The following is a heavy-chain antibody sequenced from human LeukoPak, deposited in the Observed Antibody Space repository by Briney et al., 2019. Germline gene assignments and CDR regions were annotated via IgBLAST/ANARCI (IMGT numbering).Heavy chain of an antibody. V-gene: IGHV3-21*01. Sequence: PGGSLRLSCAASGFTFSNYSMNWVRQAPGKGLEWVSSITSSGSYIYYADSVKGRFTISRDNAKNSLYLQMNSLRDEDTAVYYCTRGFYYDTSSYYYEGDYWGQGTLVTVSS. CDR1: GFTFSNYS. J-gene: IGHJ4*02. D-gene: IGHD3-22*01. CDR3: TRGFYYDTSSYYYEGDY. CDR2: ITSSGSYI.